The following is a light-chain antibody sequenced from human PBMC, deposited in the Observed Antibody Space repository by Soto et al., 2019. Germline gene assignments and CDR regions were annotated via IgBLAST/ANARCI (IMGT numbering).Light chain of an antibody. V-gene: IGKV1-39*01. J-gene: IGKJ2*01. CDR2: AAS. CDR3: QQTYRTPPYT. Sequence: DIQMTQSPSSLSASVGDRVTITCRASQTIGANLHWYQQTPGKAPKLLIYAASSLHSGVPSRFRRRRSGTDFSLTSSGLQPEDLSTYYCQQTYRTPPYTFGQGTKVEIK. CDR1: QTIGAN.